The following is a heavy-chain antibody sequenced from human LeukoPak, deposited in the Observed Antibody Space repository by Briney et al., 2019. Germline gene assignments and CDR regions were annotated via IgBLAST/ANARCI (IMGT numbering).Heavy chain of an antibody. CDR2: INPNSGGT. CDR3: ASHRGTTYYMDV. CDR1: GYTFTSYD. V-gene: IGHV1-2*02. Sequence: ASVKVSCKASGYTFTSYDINWVRQATGQGLEWMGWINPNSGGTNYSQKFQGRVTMTRDTSITTAYMELSRLTSDDTAVYYCASHRGTTYYMDVWGKGTTVTISS. J-gene: IGHJ6*03. D-gene: IGHD1-1*01.